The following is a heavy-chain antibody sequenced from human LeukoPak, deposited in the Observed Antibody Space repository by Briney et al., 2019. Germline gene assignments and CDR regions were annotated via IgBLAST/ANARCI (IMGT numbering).Heavy chain of an antibody. CDR3: ASSRDGYNFDY. CDR2: IIPILGIA. CDR1: GGTFSSYA. V-gene: IGHV1-69*04. J-gene: IGHJ4*02. D-gene: IGHD5-12*01. Sequence: GASVKVSCKASGGTFSSYALSWVRQAPGQGLEWMGRIIPILGIANYAQKFQGRVTITADKSTSTAYMELSSLRSEDTAVYYCASSRDGYNFDYWGQGTLVTVSS.